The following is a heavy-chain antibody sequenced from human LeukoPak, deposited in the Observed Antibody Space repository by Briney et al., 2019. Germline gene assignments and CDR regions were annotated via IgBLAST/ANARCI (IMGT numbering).Heavy chain of an antibody. Sequence: GGSLRLSCAASGFTFSSYWMSWVRQAPGKGLEWVANIKQDGSEKYYVDSVKGRFTISRDSSKNTLYLQMSSLRVEDTAVYFCGRDLIGTAASWDSWGQGTLVTVSS. CDR3: GRDLIGTAASWDS. CDR1: GFTFSSYW. CDR2: IKQDGSEK. D-gene: IGHD6-25*01. V-gene: IGHV3-7*03. J-gene: IGHJ4*02.